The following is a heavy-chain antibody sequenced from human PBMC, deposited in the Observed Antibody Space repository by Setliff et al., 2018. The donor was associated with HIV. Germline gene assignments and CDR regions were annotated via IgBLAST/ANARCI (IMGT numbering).Heavy chain of an antibody. CDR3: AKRRVCNTSCYIVDYMDV. V-gene: IGHV3-23*01. Sequence: LRLSCSASGFSFSNYAMHWVRQAPGKGLEWVSAIGGSGFGTYYADSVKGRFTISRDNSKNTLYLQMNSLRAEDTAIYYCAKRRVCNTSCYIVDYMDVWGKGTTVTVSS. CDR2: IGGSGFGT. CDR1: GFSFSNYA. D-gene: IGHD2-21*01. J-gene: IGHJ6*03.